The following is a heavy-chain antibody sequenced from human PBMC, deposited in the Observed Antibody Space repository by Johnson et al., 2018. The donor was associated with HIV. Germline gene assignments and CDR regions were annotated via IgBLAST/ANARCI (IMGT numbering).Heavy chain of an antibody. D-gene: IGHD2-21*02. J-gene: IGHJ3*02. CDR3: ARAKTFCGGDCYSNAFDI. Sequence: EVQLVESGGGLVQSGGSLRLSCAASGFIFDDYAMHWVRQAPGKGLEWVSGISWNSGSIGYADSVKGRFTISRDNAKNSLYLQMNSLRAEDTALYYCARAKTFCGGDCYSNAFDIWGQGTMVTVSS. CDR2: ISWNSGSI. V-gene: IGHV3-9*01. CDR1: GFIFDDYA.